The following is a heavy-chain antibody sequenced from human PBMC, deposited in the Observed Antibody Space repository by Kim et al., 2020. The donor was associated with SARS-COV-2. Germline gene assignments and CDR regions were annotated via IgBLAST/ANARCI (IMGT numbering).Heavy chain of an antibody. D-gene: IGHD3-9*01. V-gene: IGHV4-34*01. Sequence: SLKCRVTISIDTSTNQCSLKLSSVTAADTAVYYCARTLRYFDWLFSWFDPWGQGTLVTVSS. J-gene: IGHJ5*02. CDR3: ARTLRYFDWLFSWFDP.